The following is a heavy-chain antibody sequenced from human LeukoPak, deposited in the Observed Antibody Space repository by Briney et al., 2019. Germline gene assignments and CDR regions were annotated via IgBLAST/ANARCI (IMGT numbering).Heavy chain of an antibody. Sequence: PSETLSLTCAVYGGSFSGYYWSWIRQPPGKGLEWIGEINHSESTNYNPSLKSRVTISVDTSKNQFSLKMSSVTAADTAVYYCARGCPRYSSGWYGGYMDVWGKGTTVTISS. CDR1: GGSFSGYY. CDR3: ARGCPRYSSGWYGGYMDV. V-gene: IGHV4-34*01. D-gene: IGHD6-19*01. CDR2: INHSEST. J-gene: IGHJ6*03.